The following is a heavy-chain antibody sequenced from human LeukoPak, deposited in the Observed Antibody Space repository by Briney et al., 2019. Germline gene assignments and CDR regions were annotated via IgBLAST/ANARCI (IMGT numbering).Heavy chain of an antibody. J-gene: IGHJ6*03. CDR3: AKGSPAILYYCMDV. V-gene: IGHV3-23*01. CDR2: IIGTGAGT. CDR1: GFSFSNYV. D-gene: IGHD2-21*01. Sequence: GRSLRLSCAVSGFSFSNYVMTWVRQAPGKGMEWVSAIIGTGAGTYYADSVKGRFTISRNNSKNTLYLQMNSLRAEDTAVYYCAKGSPAILYYCMDVWGKGTTVTVSS.